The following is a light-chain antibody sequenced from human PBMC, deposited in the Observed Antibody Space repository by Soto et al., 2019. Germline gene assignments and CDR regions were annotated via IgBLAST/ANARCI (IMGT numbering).Light chain of an antibody. CDR3: SSYTTSNTRQIV. J-gene: IGLJ1*01. Sequence: QSVLTQPASVSGSAGQSITISSTGTSSDVVGYNYVSWYQHHPGKAPKLMIFDVSTRPSGVSNRFSGSKSGNTASLTISGLQPEDEADYYCSSYTTSNTRQIVFGTGTKVTVL. CDR1: SSDVVGYNY. V-gene: IGLV2-14*03. CDR2: DVS.